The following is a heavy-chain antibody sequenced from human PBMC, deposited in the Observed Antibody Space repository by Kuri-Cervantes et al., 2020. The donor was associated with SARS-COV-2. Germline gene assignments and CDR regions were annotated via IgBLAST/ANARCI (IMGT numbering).Heavy chain of an antibody. CDR3: ARLGSGWPGIDF. CDR1: GGTISSYY. V-gene: IGHV4-59*12. CDR2: INYSGSS. Sequence: GSLRLSCTVSGGTISSYYWSWIRQPPGKGLEWIGFINYSGSSNYNPSLKSRDSISVDTSKNQFSLRLSSVTAADTAVYYCARLGSGWPGIDFWGQGTLVTVSS. D-gene: IGHD6-19*01. J-gene: IGHJ4*02.